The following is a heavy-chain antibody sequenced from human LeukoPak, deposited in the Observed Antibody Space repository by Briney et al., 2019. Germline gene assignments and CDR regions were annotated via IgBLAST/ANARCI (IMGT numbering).Heavy chain of an antibody. J-gene: IGHJ4*02. Sequence: GGSLRLSCAASGFTFSSYAMHWVRQAPGKGLEWVAVISYDGSNKYYADSVKGRFTISRDNSKNTLYLQMNSLRAEDTAVYYCARTPPLIAVAGSYWGQGTLVTVSS. CDR1: GFTFSSYA. D-gene: IGHD6-19*01. CDR3: ARTPPLIAVAGSY. CDR2: ISYDGSNK. V-gene: IGHV3-30-3*01.